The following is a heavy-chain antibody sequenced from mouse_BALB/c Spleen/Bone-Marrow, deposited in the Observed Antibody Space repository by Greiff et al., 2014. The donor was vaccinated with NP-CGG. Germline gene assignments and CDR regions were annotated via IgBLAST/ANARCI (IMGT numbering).Heavy chain of an antibody. Sequence: EVQLVESGGDLVKPGGSLKLSCAASGFTFSSYGMSWGRQTPDKRLEWVATISSGGSNTYYLDSVKGRFTISRDNAKNTLYLQMSSLKSEDTAMYYCARHQRYYAMDYWGQGTSVTVSS. CDR1: GFTFSSYG. CDR3: ARHQRYYAMDY. CDR2: ISSGGSNT. V-gene: IGHV5-6*01. J-gene: IGHJ4*01.